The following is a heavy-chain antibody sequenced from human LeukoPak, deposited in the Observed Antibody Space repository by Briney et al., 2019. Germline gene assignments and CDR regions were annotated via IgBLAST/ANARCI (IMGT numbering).Heavy chain of an antibody. CDR3: AKHGAHYYDSSGSFDY. Sequence: PGGSLRLSCAASGFTFSRYNMNWVRQAPGKGLEWVSSISSGSSYIYYADSVKGRFTISRDNAKNSLYLQMNSLRAEDTAVYYCAKHGAHYYDSSGSFDYWGQGTLVTVSS. D-gene: IGHD3-22*01. CDR2: ISSGSSYI. CDR1: GFTFSRYN. V-gene: IGHV3-21*04. J-gene: IGHJ4*02.